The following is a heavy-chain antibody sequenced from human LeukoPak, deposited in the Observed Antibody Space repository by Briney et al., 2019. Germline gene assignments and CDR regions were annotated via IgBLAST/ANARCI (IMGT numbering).Heavy chain of an antibody. CDR2: IYTSGST. J-gene: IGHJ5*02. CDR1: GGSISSYY. CDR3: ARTAAAGSVNWFDP. Sequence: QVQLQESGPGLVKPSETLSLTCTVSGGSISSYYWSLLRQPAGEGLEWIGRIYTSGSTNYNPSLKSRVTMSVDTSKNQFSLKLSSVTAADTAVYYCARTAAAGSVNWFDPWGQGTLVTVSS. D-gene: IGHD6-13*01. V-gene: IGHV4-4*07.